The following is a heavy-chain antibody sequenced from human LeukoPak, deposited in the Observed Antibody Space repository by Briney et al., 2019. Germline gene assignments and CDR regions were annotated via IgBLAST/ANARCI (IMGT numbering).Heavy chain of an antibody. CDR2: ISGSGGST. CDR3: AAKTSGWHFPFDY. Sequence: GGSLRLSCAASGFTFSSYAMSWVRQAPGKGLEWVSAISGSGGSTYYADSVKGRFIISRDKSKNTLYLQMNSLRAEDTAVYYCAAKTSGWHFPFDYWGQGTLVTVSS. V-gene: IGHV3-23*01. J-gene: IGHJ4*02. CDR1: GFTFSSYA. D-gene: IGHD6-19*01.